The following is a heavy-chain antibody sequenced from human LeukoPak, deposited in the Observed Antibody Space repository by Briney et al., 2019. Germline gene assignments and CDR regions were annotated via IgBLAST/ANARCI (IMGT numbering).Heavy chain of an antibody. J-gene: IGHJ5*02. D-gene: IGHD2-2*01. CDR3: ARGRFEVVVPAASGFWFDP. CDR1: GGSISSSSYY. V-gene: IGHV4-39*07. Sequence: SETLSLTCTVSGGSISSSSYYWGWIRQPPGKGLEWIGSIYYSGSTYYNPSLKSRVTISVDTSKNQFSLKLSSVTAADTAVYYCARGRFEVVVPAASGFWFDPWGQGTLVTVSS. CDR2: IYYSGST.